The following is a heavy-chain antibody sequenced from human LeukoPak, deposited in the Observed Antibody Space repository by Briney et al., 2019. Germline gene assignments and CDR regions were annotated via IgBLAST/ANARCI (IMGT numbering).Heavy chain of an antibody. CDR3: ARAGPMIRGPFDP. D-gene: IGHD3-10*01. CDR1: GGSISSSSYY. CDR2: IYYSGST. V-gene: IGHV4-39*01. Sequence: SETLSLTCTVSGGSISSSSYYWGWIRQPPGKGLEWIGSIYYSGSTYYNLSLKSRVTISVDTSKNQFSLKLSSVTAADTAVYYCARAGPMIRGPFDPWGQGTLVTVSS. J-gene: IGHJ5*02.